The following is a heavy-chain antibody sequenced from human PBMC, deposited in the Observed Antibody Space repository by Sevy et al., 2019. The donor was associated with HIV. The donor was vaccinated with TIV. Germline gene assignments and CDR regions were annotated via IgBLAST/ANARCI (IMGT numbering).Heavy chain of an antibody. J-gene: IGHJ3*02. D-gene: IGHD3-22*01. CDR1: GFTFSSYW. CDR3: ARATSMIVVVIPRNDAFDI. Sequence: WGSLRLSCAASGFTFSSYWMSWVRQAPGKGLEWVANIKQDGSEKYYVDSVKGRFTISRDNAKNSLYLQMNSLRAEDTAVYYCARATSMIVVVIPRNDAFDIWGQGTMVTVSS. V-gene: IGHV3-7*01. CDR2: IKQDGSEK.